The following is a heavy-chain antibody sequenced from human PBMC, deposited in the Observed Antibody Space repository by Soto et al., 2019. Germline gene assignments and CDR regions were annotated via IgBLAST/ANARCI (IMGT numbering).Heavy chain of an antibody. D-gene: IGHD6-19*01. CDR3: PRVHVMVVAGNTFDY. Sequence: PSETLSLTCTVSGYSISRGSYCAWIRQPPGKGPGRIASIYHGGTTFYNPSLKRRITIYVHTSNNQFSLKLPSVTAADTAVYYSPRVHVMVVAGNTFDYWGHGPLVTVSS. CDR1: GYSISRGSY. V-gene: IGHV4-38-2*02. CDR2: IYHGGTT. J-gene: IGHJ4*01.